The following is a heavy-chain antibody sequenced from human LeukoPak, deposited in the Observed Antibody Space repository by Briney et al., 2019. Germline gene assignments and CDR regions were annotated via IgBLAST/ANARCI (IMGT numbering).Heavy chain of an antibody. J-gene: IGHJ4*02. CDR2: ISYDGRNK. CDR3: ARESVRRISMRSKGFFDY. CDR1: GFTFSSYA. D-gene: IGHD3-22*01. V-gene: IGHV3-30*04. Sequence: PGGSLRLSCAASGFTFSSYAMHWVRQAPGKGLEWVAVISYDGRNKYYTDSVKGRFPISRDNSKNTLYLQMNSLRAEDTAVYYCARESVRRISMRSKGFFDYWGRGTRVTVSS.